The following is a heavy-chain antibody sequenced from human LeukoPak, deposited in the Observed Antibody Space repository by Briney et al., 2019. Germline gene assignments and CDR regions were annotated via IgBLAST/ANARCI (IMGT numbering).Heavy chain of an antibody. CDR1: GGSISSNDYY. D-gene: IGHD3-22*01. CDR3: ANRDRDSRDYYYLKI. V-gene: IGHV4-39*01. Sequence: SETLSLTCSVSGGSISSNDYYWAWIRQPPGQGLEVIGSIYYTGSTYYNPSLKSRVTISLDTSKNQFSLKLSSVTAADTAVYYCANRDRDSRDYYYLKIWGQGTLVTVSS. J-gene: IGHJ4*02. CDR2: IYYTGST.